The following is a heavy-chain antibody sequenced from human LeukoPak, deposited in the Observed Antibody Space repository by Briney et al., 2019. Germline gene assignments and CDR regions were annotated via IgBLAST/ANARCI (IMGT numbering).Heavy chain of an antibody. CDR3: AKDVTAEAPPSWFDY. D-gene: IGHD2-21*02. CDR2: ISGSGGST. J-gene: IGHJ4*02. Sequence: GGSLRLSCAASGFTFSSYSMNWVRQAPGKGLEWVSAISGSGGSTYYADSVKGRFTISRDNSKNTLYLQMTSLRAEDTAVYYCAKDVTAEAPPSWFDYWGQGTPVTVSS. CDR1: GFTFSSYS. V-gene: IGHV3-23*01.